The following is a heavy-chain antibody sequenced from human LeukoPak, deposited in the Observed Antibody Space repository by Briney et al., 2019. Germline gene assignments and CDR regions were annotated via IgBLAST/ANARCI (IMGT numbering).Heavy chain of an antibody. V-gene: IGHV3-7*01. CDR2: IKQDGSEK. J-gene: IGHJ6*03. D-gene: IGHD6-13*01. CDR3: ARGSFSSSWYLTGHYYYYYYMDV. Sequence: GGSLRLSCAASGFTFSSYWMSWVRQAPGKGLEWVANIKQDGSEKYYVDSVKGRFTISRDNAKNSLYLQMNSLRAEDTAVYYCARGSFSSSWYLTGHYYYYYYMDVWGKGTTVTVSS. CDR1: GFTFSSYW.